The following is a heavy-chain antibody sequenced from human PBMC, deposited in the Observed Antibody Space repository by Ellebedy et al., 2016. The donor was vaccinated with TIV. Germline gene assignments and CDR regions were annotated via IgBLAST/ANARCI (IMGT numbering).Heavy chain of an antibody. D-gene: IGHD5-12*01. V-gene: IGHV1-69*13. CDR1: GGPFSSSA. J-gene: IGHJ4*02. CDR2: ITGMFGTA. CDR3: ARSRGYHLTNSFDY. Sequence: SVKVSCKASGGPFSSSAISWVRQAPGQGLEWMGGITGMFGTANYAQKFQGSVSITADELTSTAYMELSSLRSEDTSVYYCARSRGYHLTNSFDYWGQGTLVTVSS.